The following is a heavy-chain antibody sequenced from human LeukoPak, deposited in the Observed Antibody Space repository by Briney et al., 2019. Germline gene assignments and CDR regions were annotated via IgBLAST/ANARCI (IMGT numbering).Heavy chain of an antibody. CDR1: GYTFTGYY. D-gene: IGHD5-12*01. Sequence: ASVKVSCKASGYTFTGYYMHWVRQAPGQGLEWMGGIIPIFGTANYAQKLQGRVTMTTDTSTSTAYMELRSLRSDDTAVYYCARDQARSFDIWGQGTMVTVSS. V-gene: IGHV1-18*04. J-gene: IGHJ3*02. CDR2: IIPIFGTA. CDR3: ARDQARSFDI.